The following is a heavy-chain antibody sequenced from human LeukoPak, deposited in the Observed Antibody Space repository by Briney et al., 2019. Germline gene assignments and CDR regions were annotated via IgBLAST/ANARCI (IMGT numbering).Heavy chain of an antibody. J-gene: IGHJ4*02. V-gene: IGHV1-69*04. CDR2: IIPILGIA. CDR3: ARDPKGATVTLPPD. D-gene: IGHD4-11*01. CDR1: GGTFSSYA. Sequence: SVKVSCKASGGTFSSYAISWVRQAPGQGLEWMRRIIPILGIANYAQKFQGRVTTTADKSTSTAYMELSSLRSEDTAVYYCARDPKGATVTLPPDWGQGTLVTVSS.